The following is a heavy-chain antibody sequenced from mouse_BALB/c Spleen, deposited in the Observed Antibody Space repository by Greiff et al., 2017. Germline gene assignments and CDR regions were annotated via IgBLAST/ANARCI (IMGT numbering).Heavy chain of an antibody. Sequence: VKLMESGAELAKPGASVKMSCKASGYTFTSYWMHWVKQRPGQGLEWIGYINPSTGYTEYNQKFKDKATLTADKSSSTAYMQLSSLTSEDSAVYYCARDHYRSPWFAYWGQGTLVTVSA. CDR2: INPSTGYT. CDR3: ARDHYRSPWFAY. J-gene: IGHJ3*01. CDR1: GYTFTSYW. V-gene: IGHV1-7*01. D-gene: IGHD2-14*01.